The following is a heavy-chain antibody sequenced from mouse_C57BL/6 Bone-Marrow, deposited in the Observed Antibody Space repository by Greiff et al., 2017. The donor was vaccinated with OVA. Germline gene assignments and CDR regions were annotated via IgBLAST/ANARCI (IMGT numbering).Heavy chain of an antibody. V-gene: IGHV1-15*01. CDR1: GYTFTDYE. D-gene: IGHD2-2*01. Sequence: VQLVESGAELVRPGASVTLSCKASGYTFTDYEMHWVKQTPVHGLEWIGAIDPETGGTAYNQKFKGKAILTADKSSSTAYMELRSLTSEDSAVYYCTNLLWLRRGVYYAMDYWGKGTSVTVSS. J-gene: IGHJ4*01. CDR2: IDPETGGT. CDR3: TNLLWLRRGVYYAMDY.